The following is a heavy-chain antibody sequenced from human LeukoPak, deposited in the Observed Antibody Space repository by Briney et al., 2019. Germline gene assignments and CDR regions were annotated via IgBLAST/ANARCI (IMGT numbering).Heavy chain of an antibody. J-gene: IGHJ4*02. Sequence: ASVKVSCQVSGYTLTELSMQWVRQAPGKGLEWMGGVDPEDGETIYAQKFQGRVTMTEDTSTDTAYMELSSLRSEDTAVYYCAVVVYASMILDYWGQGTLVTVSS. D-gene: IGHD2-2*01. CDR1: GYTLTELS. CDR2: VDPEDGET. V-gene: IGHV1-24*01. CDR3: AVVVYASMILDY.